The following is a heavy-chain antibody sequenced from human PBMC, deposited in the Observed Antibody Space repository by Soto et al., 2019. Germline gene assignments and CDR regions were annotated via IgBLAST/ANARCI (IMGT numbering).Heavy chain of an antibody. CDR2: IYYSGTT. D-gene: IGHD1-26*01. Sequence: QVQLQESGPGLVKPSDTLSLTCAVSGYSISSSNWWGWIRQPPRKGLVWIGYIYYSGTTYYNPSLKSRVTMSVATSKNQCSVKLTSVTAVDTAVYYCARREIQGPIDYWGQGTLVTVSS. J-gene: IGHJ4*02. CDR3: ARREIQGPIDY. V-gene: IGHV4-28*01. CDR1: GYSISSSNW.